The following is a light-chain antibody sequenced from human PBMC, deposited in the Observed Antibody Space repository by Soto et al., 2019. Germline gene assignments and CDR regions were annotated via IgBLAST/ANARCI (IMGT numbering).Light chain of an antibody. CDR2: DAA. CDR3: QQRSTWPQ. J-gene: IGKJ1*01. Sequence: EIVLTQSPATLSLSPGEGATLSCRASQSVSSYLAWYQQKPGQAPRLLIYDAANRATGIPARFSGSGSGTDFTLTISSLEPEDFAVYYCQQRSTWPQFGQGTKVDNK. CDR1: QSVSSY. V-gene: IGKV3-11*01.